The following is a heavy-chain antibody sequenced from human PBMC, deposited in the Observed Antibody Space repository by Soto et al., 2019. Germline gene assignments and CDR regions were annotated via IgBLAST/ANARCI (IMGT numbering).Heavy chain of an antibody. V-gene: IGHV3-23*01. CDR1: GFTFSSYA. CDR2: ISGSGGST. D-gene: IGHD4-17*01. Sequence: EAQLLESGGGLVQPGGSLRLSCAASGFTFSSYAMSWVRQAPGKGLEWVSAISGSGGSTYYADSVKGRFTISRDNSKNTLYLQMNSLRAEDTAVYYCAKDGEHDYGDYYYGMDVWGQGTTVTVSS. CDR3: AKDGEHDYGDYYYGMDV. J-gene: IGHJ6*02.